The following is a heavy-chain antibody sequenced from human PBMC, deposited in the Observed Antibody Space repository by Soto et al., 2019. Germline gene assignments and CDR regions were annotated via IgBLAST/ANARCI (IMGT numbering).Heavy chain of an antibody. CDR1: GGSISSSSYY. V-gene: IGHV4-39*01. CDR3: ARHISGGWLSYGMDV. Sequence: SETLSLTCTVSGGSISSSSYYWGCIRQPPGKGLEWIGSIYYSGSTYYNPSLKSRVTISVDTSKNQFSLKLSSVTAADTAVYYCARHISGGWLSYGMDVWGQGTTVTV. D-gene: IGHD6-19*01. J-gene: IGHJ6*02. CDR2: IYYSGST.